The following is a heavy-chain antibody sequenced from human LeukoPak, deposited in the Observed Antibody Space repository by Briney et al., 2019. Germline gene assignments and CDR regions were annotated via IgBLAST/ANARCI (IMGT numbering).Heavy chain of an antibody. V-gene: IGHV4-59*01. CDR1: GGSINSYY. CDR3: ARLRGNYFPDY. J-gene: IGHJ4*02. Sequence: SETLSLTCAVSGGSINSYYWTWIRRPPGKGLEWIGYIYYTGSTNYNPSFKSRLTISVDPSKNQFSLKLTSVTAADTAVYYCARLRGNYFPDYWGQGMLVTVSS. D-gene: IGHD4-11*01. CDR2: IYYTGST.